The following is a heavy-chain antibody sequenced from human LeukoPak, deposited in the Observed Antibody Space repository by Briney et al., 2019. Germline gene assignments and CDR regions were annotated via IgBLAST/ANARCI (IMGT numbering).Heavy chain of an antibody. CDR3: AKLRLPWRDRGAFDI. V-gene: IGHV3-66*01. D-gene: IGHD1-14*01. J-gene: IGHJ3*02. CDR1: GFTVSSNY. CDR2: IYSGGST. Sequence: GGSLRLSCAASGFTVSSNYMSWVRQAPGKGLEWVSVIYSGGSTYYADSVKGRFTISRDNSKNTLYLQMNSLRAEDTAVYYCAKLRLPWRDRGAFDIWGQGTMVTVSP.